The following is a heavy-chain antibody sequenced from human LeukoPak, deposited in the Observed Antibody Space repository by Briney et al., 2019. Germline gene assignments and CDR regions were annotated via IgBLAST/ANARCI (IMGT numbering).Heavy chain of an antibody. D-gene: IGHD3-22*01. J-gene: IGHJ4*02. V-gene: IGHV4-30-2*01. CDR3: AGAYDNSGYYYRGLDY. CDR2: IYHSGST. Sequence: SQTLSLTCTVSGGSSTSGGYYWSWIRQPGGKGLEWIGFIYHSGSTYYNPSLKGRVTISVDRSKNHFSLKLSSVTAADTAVYYCAGAYDNSGYYYRGLDYWGQGTLVTVSS. CDR1: GGSSTSGGYY.